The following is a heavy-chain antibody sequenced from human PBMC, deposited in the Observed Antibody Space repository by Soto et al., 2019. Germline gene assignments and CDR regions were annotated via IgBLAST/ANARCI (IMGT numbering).Heavy chain of an antibody. V-gene: IGHV1-18*01. CDR3: ARDRNDFWSGPDHYYYYYGMDV. J-gene: IGHJ6*02. CDR1: GYTFTSYG. Sequence: ASVKVSCKASGYTFTSYGISWVRQAPGQGLEWMGWISAYNGNTNYAQKLQGRVTMTTDTSTSTAYMELRSLRSDDTAVYYCARDRNDFWSGPDHYYYYYGMDVWGQGTTVTVSS. D-gene: IGHD3-3*01. CDR2: ISAYNGNT.